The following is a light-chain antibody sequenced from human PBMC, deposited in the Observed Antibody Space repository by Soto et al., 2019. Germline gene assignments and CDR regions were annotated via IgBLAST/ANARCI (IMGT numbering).Light chain of an antibody. CDR1: QSVSSSY. J-gene: IGKJ3*01. CDR2: GAS. V-gene: IGKV3-20*01. Sequence: EVVLTQSPGTLSLSPGERATLSCRASQSVSSSYLAWYQQKPGQAPRLLIYGASNRATGIPDRFSGSGSGTDFTLTISRLEPEDFAVYYCQQYSSSPPFTFGPGTKVDI. CDR3: QQYSSSPPFT.